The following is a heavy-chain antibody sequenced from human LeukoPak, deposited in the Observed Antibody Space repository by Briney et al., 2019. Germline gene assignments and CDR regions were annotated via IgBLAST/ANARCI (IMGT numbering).Heavy chain of an antibody. CDR3: AKDRGFGFFDY. V-gene: IGHV3-9*01. Sequence: GGSLRLSCAASGFTFDNYAMHWVRQAPGKGLEWVSGISWNSGSIGYADSVKGRFTISRDNAKNSLYLQMNSLRAEDTALYYCAKDRGFGFFDYWGQGTLVTVSS. CDR1: GFTFDNYA. J-gene: IGHJ4*02. CDR2: ISWNSGSI. D-gene: IGHD3-10*01.